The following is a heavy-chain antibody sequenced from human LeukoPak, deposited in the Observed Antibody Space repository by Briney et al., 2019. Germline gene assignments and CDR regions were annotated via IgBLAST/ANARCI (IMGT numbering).Heavy chain of an antibody. CDR1: GFTFSSYA. CDR2: ISGSGGST. J-gene: IGHJ6*02. CDR3: AKDKGYSSGWYDYYGMDV. V-gene: IGHV3-23*01. D-gene: IGHD6-19*01. Sequence: SGGSLRLSCAASGFTFSSYAMSWVRRAPGKGLEWVSAISGSGGSTYYADSVKGRFTISRDNSKNTLYLQMNSLRAEDTAVYYCAKDKGYSSGWYDYYGMDVWGQGTTVTVSS.